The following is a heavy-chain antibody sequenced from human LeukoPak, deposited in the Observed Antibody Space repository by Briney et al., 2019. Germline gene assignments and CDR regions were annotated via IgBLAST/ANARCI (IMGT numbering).Heavy chain of an antibody. V-gene: IGHV4-34*01. J-gene: IGHJ6*02. Sequence: SETLSLTCAVYGGSFSGYYWSWIRQPPGKGLEWIGEINHSGSTNYNPSLTSRVTISVDTSKNQFSLKLSSVTAADTAVYYCARGHPRSSGWLYYYYGMDVWGQGTTVTVSS. CDR2: INHSGST. CDR1: GGSFSGYY. D-gene: IGHD6-19*01. CDR3: ARGHPRSSGWLYYYYGMDV.